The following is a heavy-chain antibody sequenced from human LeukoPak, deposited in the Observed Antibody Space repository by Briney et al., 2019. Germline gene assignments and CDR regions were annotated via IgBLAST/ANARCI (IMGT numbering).Heavy chain of an antibody. CDR2: IYTSGST. J-gene: IGHJ6*03. Sequence: SATLSLTCTVSGGSISSGSYYWSWIRQPAGKGLEWIGRIYTSGSTNYNPSLKSRVTISVDTSKNQFSLKLSSVTAADTAVYYCARTLYYYGSGNDYYYYMDVWGKGTTVTISS. CDR1: GGSISSGSYY. D-gene: IGHD3-10*01. V-gene: IGHV4-61*02. CDR3: ARTLYYYGSGNDYYYYMDV.